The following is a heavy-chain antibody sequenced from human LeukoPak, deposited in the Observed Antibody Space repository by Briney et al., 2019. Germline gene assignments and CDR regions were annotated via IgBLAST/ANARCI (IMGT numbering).Heavy chain of an antibody. Sequence: GGSLRLSCAASGFTVSSNYMSWVRQAPGKGLEWVSVIYGDGSTYNADSVKGRFTISRDSSKNTLYLQMNSLRAEDTAVYYCARGRSSSPFDAFDIWGQGTMVTVSS. V-gene: IGHV3-66*01. CDR3: ARGRSSSPFDAFDI. J-gene: IGHJ3*02. CDR1: GFTVSSNY. D-gene: IGHD6-6*01. CDR2: IYGDGST.